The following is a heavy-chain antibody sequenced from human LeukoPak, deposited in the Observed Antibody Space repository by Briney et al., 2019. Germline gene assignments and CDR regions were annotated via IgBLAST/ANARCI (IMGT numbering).Heavy chain of an antibody. CDR2: IIPIFGTA. Sequence: ASVKVSCKASGGTFSSYAISWVRQAPGQGLEWMGGIIPIFGTANYAQKFQGRVTITADESTSTAYMELSSLRSEDTAVYYCARVGRCSSTSCYSIPHFDPWGQGTLVTVSS. J-gene: IGHJ5*02. CDR3: ARVGRCSSTSCYSIPHFDP. CDR1: GGTFSSYA. D-gene: IGHD2-2*01. V-gene: IGHV1-69*13.